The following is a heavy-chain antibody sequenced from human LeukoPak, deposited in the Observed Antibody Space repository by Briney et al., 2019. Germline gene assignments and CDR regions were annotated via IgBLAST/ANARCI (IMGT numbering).Heavy chain of an antibody. Sequence: PSETLSLTCTVSGGSISSYYWSWIRKPPGKGLEWIGYIYYSGSTNYNPSLKSRVTISVDTSKNEFSLKLSSVHAADTAVYHCARATSASVTIFGVVIQNYFDYWGQGTLVTVSS. V-gene: IGHV4-59*01. D-gene: IGHD3-3*01. CDR2: IYYSGST. CDR3: ARATSASVTIFGVVIQNYFDY. CDR1: GGSISSYY. J-gene: IGHJ4*02.